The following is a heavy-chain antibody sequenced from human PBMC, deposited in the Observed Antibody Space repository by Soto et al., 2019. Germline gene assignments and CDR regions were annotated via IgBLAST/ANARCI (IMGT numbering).Heavy chain of an antibody. CDR3: ASRLFFFWSRDGRYGMDV. Sequence: GESLKISCNGSGYSFTSYWIGWVRQMPGKGLEWMGIIYPGDSDTRYSPSFQGQVTISADKSISTAYLQWSSLKASDTAMYYCASRLFFFWSRDGRYGMDVRAQRTTVIVSS. CDR2: IYPGDSDT. J-gene: IGHJ6*02. CDR1: GYSFTSYW. V-gene: IGHV5-51*01. D-gene: IGHD3-3*01.